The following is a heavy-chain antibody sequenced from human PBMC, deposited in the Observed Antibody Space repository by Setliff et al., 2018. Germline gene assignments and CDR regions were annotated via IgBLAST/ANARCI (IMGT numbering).Heavy chain of an antibody. J-gene: IGHJ6*02. CDR3: ARDSSSAEDYNFWSGYYHYYYYGMDV. D-gene: IGHD3-3*01. V-gene: IGHV3-11*04. CDR2: ISSSGSTI. Sequence: PGGSLRLSCAASGFTFSDYYMSWIRQAPGKGLEWVSYISSSGSTIYYADSVKGRFTISRDNAKNSLYLQMNSLRAEDTAVYYCARDSSSAEDYNFWSGYYHYYYYGMDVWGQGTTVTVSS. CDR1: GFTFSDYY.